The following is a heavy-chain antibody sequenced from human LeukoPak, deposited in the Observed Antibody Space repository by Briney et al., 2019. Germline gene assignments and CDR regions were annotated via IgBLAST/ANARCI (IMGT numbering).Heavy chain of an antibody. Sequence: SETLSLTCTVSGGSISSGSYYWSWIRQPPGKGLEWIGEINHSGSTNYNPSLKSRVTISVDTSKNQFSLKLSSVTAADTAVYYCARGRSSGWSPPGGYWGQGTLVTVSS. CDR3: ARGRSSGWSPPGGY. CDR1: GGSISSGSYY. V-gene: IGHV4-39*07. D-gene: IGHD6-19*01. J-gene: IGHJ4*02. CDR2: INHSGST.